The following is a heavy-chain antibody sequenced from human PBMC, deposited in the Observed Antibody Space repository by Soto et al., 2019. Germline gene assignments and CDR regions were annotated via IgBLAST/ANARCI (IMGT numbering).Heavy chain of an antibody. V-gene: IGHV4-30-4*01. J-gene: IGHJ4*02. CDR2: IYYSGST. CDR1: GGSISSGDYY. D-gene: IGHD3-9*01. CDR3: ASTYYDILTGYPFFDY. Sequence: SETLSLTCTVSGGSISSGDYYWSWIRQPPGKGLEWIGYIYYSGSTYYNPSLKSRVTISVDTSKNQFSLKLSSVTAADTAVYYCASTYYDILTGYPFFDYWGQGTLVTVSS.